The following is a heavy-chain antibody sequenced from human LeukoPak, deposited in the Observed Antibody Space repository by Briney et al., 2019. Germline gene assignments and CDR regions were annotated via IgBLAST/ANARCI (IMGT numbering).Heavy chain of an antibody. J-gene: IGHJ4*02. CDR2: ISWNSGSI. D-gene: IGHD3-10*01. CDR3: AKDSMVRGVPVYFDY. V-gene: IGHV3-9*01. CDR1: GFTFDDYA. Sequence: GGSLRLSCAASGFTFDDYAMHWVRQAPGKGLEWVSGISWNSGSIGYADSVKGRFTISRDNAKNSLYLQMNSLRAEDTALYYCAKDSMVRGVPVYFDYWGQGTLVTVSS.